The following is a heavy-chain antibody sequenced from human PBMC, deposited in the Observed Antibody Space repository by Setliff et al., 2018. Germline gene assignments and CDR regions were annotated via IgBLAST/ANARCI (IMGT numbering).Heavy chain of an antibody. J-gene: IGHJ4*02. CDR3: ARGGSSLLDY. D-gene: IGHD3-16*01. Sequence: ASVKVSCKASGYSFSNYGITWVRQAPGQGLEWMGWISSYNGNTDYAQNFQGRVTLTTDTSTSTAYMELRSLRSDDTAVYYCARGGSSLLDYWGQGTLVTVSS. V-gene: IGHV1-18*01. CDR1: GYSFSNYG. CDR2: ISSYNGNT.